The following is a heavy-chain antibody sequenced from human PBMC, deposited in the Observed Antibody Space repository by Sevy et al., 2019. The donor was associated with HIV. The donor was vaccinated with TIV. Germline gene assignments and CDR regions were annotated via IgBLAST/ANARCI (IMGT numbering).Heavy chain of an antibody. V-gene: IGHV3-73*01. D-gene: IGHD6-13*01. CDR3: TRGGARDRSSWYDYFDY. J-gene: IGHJ4*02. Sequence: GGSLRLSCAASGFTFSGSAMQWVRQASGKGLEWVGRIRSKGNSYATAYAASVKGRFTISRDDSKNTVYMQMNSLKTEDTAVYYCTRGGARDRSSWYDYFDYWGQGTLVTVSS. CDR2: IRSKGNSYAT. CDR1: GFTFSGSA.